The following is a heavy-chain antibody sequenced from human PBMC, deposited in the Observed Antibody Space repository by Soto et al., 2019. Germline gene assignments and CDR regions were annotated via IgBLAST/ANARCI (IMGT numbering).Heavy chain of an antibody. D-gene: IGHD6-13*01. CDR3: ARDSAISSSWSKLDY. CDR2: INAGNGNT. Sequence: ASVKVSCKASGYTFTSYAMHWVRQAPGQRLEWMGWINAGNGNTKYSQKFQGRVTITRDTSASTAYMELSSLRSEDTAVYYCARDSAISSSWSKLDYWGQGTLVTVSS. J-gene: IGHJ4*02. V-gene: IGHV1-3*01. CDR1: GYTFTSYA.